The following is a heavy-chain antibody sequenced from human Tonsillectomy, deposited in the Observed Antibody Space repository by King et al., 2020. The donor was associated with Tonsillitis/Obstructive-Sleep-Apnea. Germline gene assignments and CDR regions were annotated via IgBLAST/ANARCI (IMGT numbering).Heavy chain of an antibody. CDR3: ARHPLRGSRIDYYYYYMDV. Sequence: QLVQSGAEVKKPGASVKVSCKSSGYTFTSYGISWVRQAPGQGLEWMGWISAYNGNTNYAQRLQGRVTMTTDTSTSTAHMELRSLRSDDTAVYYCARHPLRGSRIDYYYYYMDVWGKGTTVTVSS. V-gene: IGHV1-18*01. D-gene: IGHD2-2*01. J-gene: IGHJ6*03. CDR1: GYTFTSYG. CDR2: ISAYNGNT.